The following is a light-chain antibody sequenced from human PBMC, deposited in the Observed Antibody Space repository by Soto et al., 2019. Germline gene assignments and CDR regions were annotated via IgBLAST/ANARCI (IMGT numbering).Light chain of an antibody. J-gene: IGLJ1*01. CDR2: GVN. Sequence: LTQPASLSSARGESITISCAGTSSGVGGYDYVSGFQQHPGNSPTLMISGVNNRASGVSNRFSGPKFGNTAYLTISGPQVEDEAEYFCFSVTTSSRQVFGNGTKGTVL. CDR3: FSVTTSSRQV. V-gene: IGLV2-14*01. CDR1: SSGVGGYDY.